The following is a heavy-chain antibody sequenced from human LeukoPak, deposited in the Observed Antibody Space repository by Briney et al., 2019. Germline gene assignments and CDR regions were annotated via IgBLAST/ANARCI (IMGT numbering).Heavy chain of an antibody. CDR3: ARRAYSAAYWKHFDY. V-gene: IGHV4-39*01. D-gene: IGHD1-1*01. CDR2: IYYHENT. CDR1: GGSISSSSDY. Sequence: SETLSLTCTVSGGSISSSSDYWGWIRQAPAKGLEWIGSIYYHENTYYNSSLKSRVTISVDTSKNQFSLKLNSVTAADTAVYFCARRAYSAAYWKHFDYWGQGTLVPVSS. J-gene: IGHJ4*02.